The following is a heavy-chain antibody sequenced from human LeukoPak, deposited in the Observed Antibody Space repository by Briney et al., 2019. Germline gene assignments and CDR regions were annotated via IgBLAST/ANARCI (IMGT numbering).Heavy chain of an antibody. CDR3: TTQYDSSGYYWGYFDY. CDR1: GFTFSNAW. CDR2: IKSKTDGGTT. Sequence: PGGSLRLSCAASGFTFSNAWMSWVRQAPGKGLEWVGRIKSKTDGGTTDYAAPVKGRFTIARDDSKNTLYLQMNSLKTEDTAVYYCTTQYDSSGYYWGYFDYWGQGTLVTVSS. J-gene: IGHJ4*02. V-gene: IGHV3-15*01. D-gene: IGHD3-22*01.